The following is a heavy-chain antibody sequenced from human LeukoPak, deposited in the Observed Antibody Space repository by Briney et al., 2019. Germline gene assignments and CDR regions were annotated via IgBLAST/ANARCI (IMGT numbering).Heavy chain of an antibody. CDR1: GFTFSSYD. Sequence: GGSLRLSCAASGFTFSSYDMSWVRQAPGKGLEWVAVISYDGSNKYYADSVKGRFTISRDNSKNTLYLQMNSLRAEDTAVYYCAKESAFDIWGQGTMVTVSS. CDR3: AKESAFDI. J-gene: IGHJ3*02. CDR2: ISYDGSNK. V-gene: IGHV3-30*18.